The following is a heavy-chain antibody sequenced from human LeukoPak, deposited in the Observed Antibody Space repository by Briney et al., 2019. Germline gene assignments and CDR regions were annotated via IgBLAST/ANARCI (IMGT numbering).Heavy chain of an antibody. D-gene: IGHD3-22*01. CDR3: ARVDSSGFYPDD. V-gene: IGHV4-38-2*02. CDR1: GYSISSGYY. CDR2: IYHSGKT. J-gene: IGHJ4*02. Sequence: SETLSLTCTVAGYSISSGYYWGWTRQPPGKGLEWIGNIYHSGKTYYSPSLKSRVTISVDTSTNQFSLKLSSVTAADTAVYYCARVDSSGFYPDDWGQGTLVTVSS.